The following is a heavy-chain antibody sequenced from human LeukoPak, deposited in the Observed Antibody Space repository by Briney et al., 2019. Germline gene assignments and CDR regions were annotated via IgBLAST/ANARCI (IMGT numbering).Heavy chain of an antibody. D-gene: IGHD1-26*01. CDR1: GGTFSSYA. CDR3: ARDGYSGSYYAPTGFDY. V-gene: IGHV1-69*04. Sequence: SVKVSCKASGGTFSSYAISWVRQAPGQGLEWMGRIIPILGIANYAQKFQGRVAITADKSTSTAYMELSSLRSEDTAVYYCARDGYSGSYYAPTGFDYWGQGTLVTVSS. CDR2: IIPILGIA. J-gene: IGHJ4*02.